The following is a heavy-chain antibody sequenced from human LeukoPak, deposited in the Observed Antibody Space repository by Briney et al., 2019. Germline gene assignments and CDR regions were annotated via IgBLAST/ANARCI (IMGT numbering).Heavy chain of an antibody. CDR2: IYYSGST. CDR3: ASQPRYCSGGSCSDAFDI. J-gene: IGHJ3*02. Sequence: SETLSLTCTASGGSISSYYWSWIRQPPGKGLEWIGYIYYSGSTNYNPYLQSRVAISVDKSKNQFSLKLSSVTAADTAVYYCASQPRYCSGGSCSDAFDIWGQGTMVTVSS. V-gene: IGHV4-59*01. D-gene: IGHD2-15*01. CDR1: GGSISSYY.